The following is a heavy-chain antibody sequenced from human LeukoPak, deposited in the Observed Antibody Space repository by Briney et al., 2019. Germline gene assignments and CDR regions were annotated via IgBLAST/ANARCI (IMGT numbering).Heavy chain of an antibody. J-gene: IGHJ4*02. CDR1: GFTFSSYA. Sequence: GGSLRLSCAASGFTFSSYAMSWVRQAPGKGLEWVSAISGSGGSTYYADSVKGRFTISRDNSKNTLYLQMNSLRAEDTAVYYCAKDYDGSGSYYNELPQYYFDYWGQGTLVTVSS. CDR2: ISGSGGST. V-gene: IGHV3-23*01. CDR3: AKDYDGSGSYYNELPQYYFDY. D-gene: IGHD3-10*01.